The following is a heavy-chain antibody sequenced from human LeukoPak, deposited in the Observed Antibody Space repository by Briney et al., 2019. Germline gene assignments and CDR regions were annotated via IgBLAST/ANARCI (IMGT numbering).Heavy chain of an antibody. CDR3: ARASSYYDILTGYSEEGYFDY. J-gene: IGHJ4*02. V-gene: IGHV3-53*01. D-gene: IGHD3-9*01. Sequence: PGGSLRLSCAASGFTVSSNYMSWVRQAPGKGLEWVSVIYSGGSTYYADSVKGRFTISRDNSKNTLYLQMNSLRAEDTAVYYCARASSYYDILTGYSEEGYFDYWGQGTLVTVSS. CDR2: IYSGGST. CDR1: GFTVSSNY.